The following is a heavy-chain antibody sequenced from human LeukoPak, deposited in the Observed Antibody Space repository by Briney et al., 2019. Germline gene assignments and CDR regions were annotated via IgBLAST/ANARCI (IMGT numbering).Heavy chain of an antibody. V-gene: IGHV3-11*01. D-gene: IGHD2-2*02. J-gene: IGHJ6*02. Sequence: SGGSLRLSCAASGFTFSDYYMSWIREAPGKGLEWVSYISSSGSTIYYADSVKGRFTISRDNAKNSLYLQMNSLRAEDTAVYYCAREEYCSSTSCYIPHYYGMDVWGQGTTVTVSS. CDR3: AREEYCSSTSCYIPHYYGMDV. CDR1: GFTFSDYY. CDR2: ISSSGSTI.